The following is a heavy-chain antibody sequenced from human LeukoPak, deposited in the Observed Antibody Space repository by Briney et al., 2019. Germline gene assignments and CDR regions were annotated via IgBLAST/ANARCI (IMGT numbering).Heavy chain of an antibody. J-gene: IGHJ4*02. Sequence: GRSLRLSCAASGFTVSSYGMHWVRQAPGKGLEWVAVIWYDGSNKYYADSVKGRFTISRDNSKNTLYLQMNSLRAEDTAVYYCARDREQWLVMDFDYWGQGTLVTVSS. D-gene: IGHD6-19*01. CDR1: GFTVSSYG. V-gene: IGHV3-33*01. CDR2: IWYDGSNK. CDR3: ARDREQWLVMDFDY.